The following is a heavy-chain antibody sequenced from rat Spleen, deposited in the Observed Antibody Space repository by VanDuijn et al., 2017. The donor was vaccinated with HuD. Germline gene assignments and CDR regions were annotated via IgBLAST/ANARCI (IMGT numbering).Heavy chain of an antibody. J-gene: IGHJ3*01. Sequence: QVQLKESGPGLVQPSQTLSLTCTVSGFSLTSYNVHWVRQPIGKGLEWMGVIWTAGTTDYNSALKSRLSISRDTSKSQVFFKMNSLETEDTAVYFCRRDEYRNNWGFDYWGQGTLVTVSS. CDR1: GFSLTSYN. CDR2: IWTAGTT. V-gene: IGHV2-30*01. D-gene: IGHD1-5*01. CDR3: RRDEYRNNWGFDY.